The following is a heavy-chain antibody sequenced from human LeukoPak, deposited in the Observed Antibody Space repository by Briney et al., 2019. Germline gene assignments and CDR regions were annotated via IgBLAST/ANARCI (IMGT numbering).Heavy chain of an antibody. CDR1: GFTFSSYA. Sequence: GGSLRLSCAASGFTFSSYAMSWVRQAPGKGLEWVPGISGSGGSTYYADSVKGRFTISRDNSKNTLYLQMNSLRAEDTAVYYCAKQHIREPLSYFDYWGQGTLVTVSS. J-gene: IGHJ4*02. CDR3: AKQHIREPLSYFDY. CDR2: ISGSGGST. V-gene: IGHV3-23*01. D-gene: IGHD5-24*01.